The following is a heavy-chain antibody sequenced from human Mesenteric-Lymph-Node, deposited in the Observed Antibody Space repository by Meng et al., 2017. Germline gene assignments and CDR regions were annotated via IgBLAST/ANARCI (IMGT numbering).Heavy chain of an antibody. CDR2: IYTSGST. Sequence: SETLSLTCTVSGGSISNNYWSWIRQPAGKGLEWIGRIYTSGSTNYNPSLKSRVTISVDTSKNQFSLKLSSVTAADTAVYYCARDRRYCSGGSCYSRGFGYYYYGMDVWGQGTTVTVSS. D-gene: IGHD2-15*01. J-gene: IGHJ6*02. CDR1: GGSISNNY. CDR3: ARDRRYCSGGSCYSRGFGYYYYGMDV. V-gene: IGHV4-4*07.